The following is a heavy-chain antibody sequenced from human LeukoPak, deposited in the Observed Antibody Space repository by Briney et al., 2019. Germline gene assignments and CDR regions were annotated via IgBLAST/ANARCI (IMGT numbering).Heavy chain of an antibody. Sequence: GGSLRLSCTTSGFTFSNYWMSWVRQAQGKGLEWVANIKQGGSEKHYVDSVKGRFTISRDNAKNSLFLQMNSLRAEDTAVYYCARVKQQLVRLLGRDTTYYYYYYLDVWGKGTTVTVSS. CDR3: ARVKQQLVRLLGRDTTYYYYYYLDV. D-gene: IGHD6-13*01. CDR2: IKQGGSEK. V-gene: IGHV3-7*01. CDR1: GFTFSNYW. J-gene: IGHJ6*03.